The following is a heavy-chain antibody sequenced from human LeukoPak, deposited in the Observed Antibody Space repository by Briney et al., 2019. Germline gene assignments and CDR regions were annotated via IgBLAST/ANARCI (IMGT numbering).Heavy chain of an antibody. J-gene: IGHJ4*02. CDR2: IYYGGST. CDR3: ARRSGVVTAIWDY. D-gene: IGHD2-21*02. CDR1: GGSISSYY. V-gene: IGHV4-59*08. Sequence: SETLSLTCTVSGGSISSYYWSWIRQPPGKGLEWIGYIYYGGSTNYNPSLKSRVTISVDTSKNQFSLKLSSVTAADTAVYYCARRSGVVTAIWDYWGQGTLVTVSS.